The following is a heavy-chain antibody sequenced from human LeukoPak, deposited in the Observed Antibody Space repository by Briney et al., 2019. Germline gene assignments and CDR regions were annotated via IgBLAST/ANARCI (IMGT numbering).Heavy chain of an antibody. D-gene: IGHD6-6*01. V-gene: IGHV3-7*05. Sequence: TGGSLRLSCAASGFTFSSSWMSWVRQAPGKGLEWVANIMRDGSAKYYVDSVKGRFTISRDNTKNSLYLQMNSLTAEDRAVYFCSTKAHWGQGTLVTVSS. CDR3: STKAH. CDR2: IMRDGSAK. CDR1: GFTFSSSW. J-gene: IGHJ4*02.